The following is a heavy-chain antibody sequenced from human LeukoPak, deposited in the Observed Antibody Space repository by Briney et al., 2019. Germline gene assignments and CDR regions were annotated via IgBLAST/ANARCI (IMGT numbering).Heavy chain of an antibody. V-gene: IGHV3-23*01. Sequence: GGSLRLSCSASGFTFSSYAMGWVRQAPGKGLEWVSVIYSDSGGSTYYADSVKGRFTMSRDNSKNTLYLHMNSLRAEDTAVYYCARGFTHDYGDYFDYWGQGTLVTVSS. CDR3: ARGFTHDYGDYFDY. J-gene: IGHJ4*02. CDR1: GFTFSSYA. D-gene: IGHD4-17*01. CDR2: IYSDSGGST.